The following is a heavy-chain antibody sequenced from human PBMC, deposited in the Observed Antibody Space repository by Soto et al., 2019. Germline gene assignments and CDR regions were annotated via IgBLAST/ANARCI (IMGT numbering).Heavy chain of an antibody. V-gene: IGHV1-18*01. Sequence: QVQLVQSGAEVKKPGASVKVSCKASGYTFTSYGIRWVRQAPGQGLEWMGWISAYNGNTNYAQKLQGRVTMTTDTSTSTAYMQLRSLRSDDTAVYYCASSTNVVGANNWFDTWGQGTLVTVSS. D-gene: IGHD2-15*01. J-gene: IGHJ5*02. CDR3: ASSTNVVGANNWFDT. CDR2: ISAYNGNT. CDR1: GYTFTSYG.